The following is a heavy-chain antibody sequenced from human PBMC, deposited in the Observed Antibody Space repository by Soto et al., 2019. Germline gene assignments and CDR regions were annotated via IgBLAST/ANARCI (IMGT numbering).Heavy chain of an antibody. CDR3: AGVGAPPSAFDI. V-gene: IGHV1-69*12. Sequence: QVQLVQSGAEVKKPGSSVKVSCKASGGTFSSYAISWVRQAPGQGLEWMGGIIPIFGTANYAQKFQGRVTITADEATSTAYMELSSRRSEDTAVYYCAGVGAPPSAFDIWGQGTMVTVSS. CDR2: IIPIFGTA. D-gene: IGHD1-26*01. CDR1: GGTFSSYA. J-gene: IGHJ3*02.